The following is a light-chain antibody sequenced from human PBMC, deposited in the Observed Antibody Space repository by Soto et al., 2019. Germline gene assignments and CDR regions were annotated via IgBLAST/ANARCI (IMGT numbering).Light chain of an antibody. J-gene: IGKJ3*01. Sequence: TQSPSTLSGSVGDRVTITCRASQTISSWLAWYQHKPGQAPRLLIYDASKMATGVPSRFSGSGSGTDFTLTISSLEPEDFAVYYCQQRTKWPPIFTFGPGTKVEIK. V-gene: IGKV3-11*01. CDR2: DAS. CDR3: QQRTKWPPIFT. CDR1: QTISSW.